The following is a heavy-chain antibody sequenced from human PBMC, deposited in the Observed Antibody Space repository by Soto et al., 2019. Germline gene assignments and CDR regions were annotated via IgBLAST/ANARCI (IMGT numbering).Heavy chain of an antibody. CDR1: GFTVSTYN. V-gene: IGHV3-53*01. D-gene: IGHD1-26*01. CDR3: ARKLSGAVQGWAYGMDV. J-gene: IGHJ6*02. Sequence: GGSLRLSCAASGFTVSTYNMIWVRQAPVKGLEWVSVTYSGGSTQYADSVKGRFTVSRDNSKNTLYLQMSSLRDEDTAVYYCARKLSGAVQGWAYGMDVWGRGTTVTVSS. CDR2: TYSGGST.